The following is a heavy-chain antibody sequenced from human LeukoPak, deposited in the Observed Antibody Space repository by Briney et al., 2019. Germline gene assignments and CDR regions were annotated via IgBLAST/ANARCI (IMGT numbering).Heavy chain of an antibody. CDR1: GGSFSGYY. CDR2: IYHSGST. D-gene: IGHD3-22*01. V-gene: IGHV4-34*01. CDR3: ARGAGDYYDSSGYSWFDP. J-gene: IGHJ5*02. Sequence: PSETLSLTCAVYGGSFSGYYWSWIRQPPGKGLEWIGYIYHSGSTYYNPSLKSRVTISVDRSKNQFSLKLSSVTAADTAVYYCARGAGDYYDSSGYSWFDPWGQGTLVTVSS.